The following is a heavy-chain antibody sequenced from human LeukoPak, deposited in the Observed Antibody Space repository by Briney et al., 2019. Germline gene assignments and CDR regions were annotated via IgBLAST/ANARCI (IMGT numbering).Heavy chain of an antibody. J-gene: IGHJ6*02. CDR1: GGSFSGYC. CDR3: ARANVDIVATTRAYYYGMDV. D-gene: IGHD5-12*01. V-gene: IGHV4-34*01. Sequence: PSETLSLTCAVYGGSFSGYCWSWIRQPPGKGLEWIGEINHSGSTNYNPSLKSRVTISVDTSKNQFSLKLSSVTAADTAVYYCARANVDIVATTRAYYYGMDVWGQGTTVTVSS. CDR2: INHSGST.